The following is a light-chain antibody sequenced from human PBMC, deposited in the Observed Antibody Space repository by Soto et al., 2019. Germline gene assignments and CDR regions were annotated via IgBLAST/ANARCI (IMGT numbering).Light chain of an antibody. J-gene: IGKJ1*01. CDR1: QSISRW. CDR2: DAS. CDR3: QQYRGYSTWT. V-gene: IGKV1-5*01. Sequence: DIQMTQSPSTLSASVGDRVTIACRASQSISRWLAWYQQKPGKAPKVLIWDASSLHSGGPSSFSGSGYGPEFNLTTSSLQADDFGTYYCQQYRGYSTWTFGQGTKVEIK.